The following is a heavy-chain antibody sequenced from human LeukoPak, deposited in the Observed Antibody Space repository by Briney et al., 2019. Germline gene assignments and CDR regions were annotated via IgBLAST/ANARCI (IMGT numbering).Heavy chain of an antibody. D-gene: IGHD3-9*01. J-gene: IGHJ6*02. CDR1: GFTFSSYA. CDR3: ARETTYYDILTGYYYYYGMDV. Sequence: GGSLRLSCAASGFTFSSYAMHWVRQAPGKGLEWVAVISYDGSNKYYADSVKGRFTISRDNSKNTLYLQMNSLRAEDTAVCYCARETTYYDILTGYYYYYGMDVWGQGTTVTVSS. CDR2: ISYDGSNK. V-gene: IGHV3-30-3*01.